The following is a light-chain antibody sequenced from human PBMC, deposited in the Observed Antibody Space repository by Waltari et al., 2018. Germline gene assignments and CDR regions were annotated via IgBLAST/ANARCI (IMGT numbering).Light chain of an antibody. J-gene: IGKJ5*01. CDR2: DGS. CDR3: QQSYSAPFT. Sequence: DIQMTQSPSSLSSSVGDRVTITCRASRGIDAYLNWYQQQPGKAPKLLIYDGSTLQRGVQTRFSGGVMGTDFSLTIRDLQPEDFATYFCQQSYSAPFTFGRGTRLE. V-gene: IGKV1-39*01. CDR1: RGIDAY.